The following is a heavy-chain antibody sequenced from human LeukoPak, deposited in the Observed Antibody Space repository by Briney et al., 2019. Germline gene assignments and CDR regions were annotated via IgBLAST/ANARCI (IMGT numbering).Heavy chain of an antibody. J-gene: IGHJ6*02. V-gene: IGHV4-30-4*01. Sequence: PSETLSLTCTVSGGSISSGDYHWSWIRQPPGKGLEWIGYIYYSGSTYYNPSLKSRVTISVDTSKNQFSLTLSSVTAADTAVYSFARGGADCGDYIPVSKAYYYCGMDVWGQGPTVTVSS. CDR1: GGSISSGDYH. CDR2: IYYSGST. D-gene: IGHD4-17*01. CDR3: ARGGADCGDYIPVSKAYYYCGMDV.